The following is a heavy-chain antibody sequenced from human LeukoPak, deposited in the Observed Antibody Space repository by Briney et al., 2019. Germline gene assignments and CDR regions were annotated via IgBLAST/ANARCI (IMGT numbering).Heavy chain of an antibody. J-gene: IGHJ3*02. CDR1: GFTFDSYS. D-gene: IGHD3-22*01. Sequence: GGSLRLSCAASGFTFDSYSINWVRQAPGKGLEWVSSISSSSSYIYYADSMKGRFTISRDNAKNSLYLQMNSLRAEDTAVYYCASGYYYDSSGFQSHAFDIWGQGTMVTVSS. CDR2: ISSSSSYI. CDR3: ASGYYYDSSGFQSHAFDI. V-gene: IGHV3-21*01.